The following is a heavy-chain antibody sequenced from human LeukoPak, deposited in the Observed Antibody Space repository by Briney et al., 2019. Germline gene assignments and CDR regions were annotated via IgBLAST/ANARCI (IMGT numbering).Heavy chain of an antibody. CDR3: ARGVATINY. CDR2: ISYDGSNK. J-gene: IGHJ4*02. Sequence: GGSLRLSCAASGFTFSSYAMHWVRQAPGKGLEWVAVISYDGSNKYYADSVKGRFTISRDNSKNTLYLQMNSLRAEDTAVYYCARGVATINYWGQGTLVTVSS. CDR1: GFTFSSYA. D-gene: IGHD5-12*01. V-gene: IGHV3-30-3*01.